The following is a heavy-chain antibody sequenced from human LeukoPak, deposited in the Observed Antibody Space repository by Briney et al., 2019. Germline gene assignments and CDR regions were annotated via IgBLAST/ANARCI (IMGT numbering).Heavy chain of an antibody. V-gene: IGHV4-4*02. J-gene: IGHJ4*02. CDR1: GGSISSSNW. Sequence: PSGTLSLTCAVSGGSISSSNWWSWVRQPPGKGLEWIGEIYHSGSTNYNPTLKSRVTISVDKSKNQFSLKLSSVTAADTAVYYCARDRYSSSWNRFDYWGQGTLVTVSS. CDR2: IYHSGST. D-gene: IGHD6-13*01. CDR3: ARDRYSSSWNRFDY.